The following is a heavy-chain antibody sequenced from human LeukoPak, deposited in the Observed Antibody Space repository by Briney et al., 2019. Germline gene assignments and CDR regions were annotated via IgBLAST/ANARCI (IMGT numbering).Heavy chain of an antibody. Sequence: TSETLSLTCTVSGGSISSYYWSWLRQPPGKGLEWIGYIYYSGSTNYNPSLKSRVTISVDTSKNQFSLKLSSVTAADTAVYYCARNKNGYYYYYMDVWGKGTTVTVSS. D-gene: IGHD1/OR15-1a*01. CDR1: GGSISSYY. J-gene: IGHJ6*03. CDR3: ARNKNGYYYYYMDV. CDR2: IYYSGST. V-gene: IGHV4-59*01.